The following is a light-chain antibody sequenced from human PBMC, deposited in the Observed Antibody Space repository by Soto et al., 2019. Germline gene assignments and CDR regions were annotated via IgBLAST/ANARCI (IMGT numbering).Light chain of an antibody. V-gene: IGLV2-8*01. J-gene: IGLJ2*01. CDR2: EVS. CDR1: SSDVGGYNY. Sequence: QSALTQPPSASGSPGQSVTISCTGTSSDVGGYNYVSWYQQHPGKAPKLMIYEVSERSSGVPDRFSGSKSGNTASLTVSGLQAEDEADYYCSSYGGSNNLVFGGGTKLTVL. CDR3: SSYGGSNNLV.